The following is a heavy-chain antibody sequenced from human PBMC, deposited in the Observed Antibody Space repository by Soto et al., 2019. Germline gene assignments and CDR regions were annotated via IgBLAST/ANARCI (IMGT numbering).Heavy chain of an antibody. CDR2: INPSDGKT. CDR1: GYTFTTYY. Sequence: GSVKVSCKTSGYTFTTYYMHWVRQAPGQGLEWMGIINPSDGKTNYAQRFQGRVTMTRDTSTSTFYLEVSGLRSEDTAVYYCARAHHDILPRYYSCPGYWGQGTLVTVSS. V-gene: IGHV1-46*03. J-gene: IGHJ4*02. D-gene: IGHD3-9*01. CDR3: ARAHHDILPRYYSCPGY.